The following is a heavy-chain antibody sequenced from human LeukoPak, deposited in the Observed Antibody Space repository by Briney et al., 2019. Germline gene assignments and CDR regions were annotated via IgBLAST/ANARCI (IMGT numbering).Heavy chain of an antibody. J-gene: IGHJ6*02. Sequence: GGSLRLSCAGSGFIFNNYAMHWVRQPPGKGLEWVSGISWNSGSIDYADSVKGRFTISRDNSKNSLYLQMSSLKPEDTAVYYCAKDRSRCSGGTCYLFGMDVWGQGTTVTVSS. CDR3: AKDRSRCSGGTCYLFGMDV. CDR2: ISWNSGSI. V-gene: IGHV3-9*01. CDR1: GFIFNNYA. D-gene: IGHD2-15*01.